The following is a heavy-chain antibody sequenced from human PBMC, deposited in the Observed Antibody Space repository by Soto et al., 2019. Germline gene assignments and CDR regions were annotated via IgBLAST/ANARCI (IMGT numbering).Heavy chain of an antibody. CDR3: ALTVSDAYIWFDP. D-gene: IGHD4-17*01. V-gene: IGHV1-18*01. Sequence: NLQGRVTMTTDTSTSTAYMELRSLRSDDTAMYYCALTVSDAYIWFDPWGQGTLVTVSS. J-gene: IGHJ5*02.